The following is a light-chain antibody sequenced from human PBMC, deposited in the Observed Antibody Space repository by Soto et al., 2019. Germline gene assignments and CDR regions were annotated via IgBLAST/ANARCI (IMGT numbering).Light chain of an antibody. CDR3: QQYGASPWT. Sequence: EIVLTQSPGTLSLSPGERATLSCRASQTVTSSFLAWYQRKPGQAPRLLIYGASDRATGIPDRFSGSGSGTEFTLTISRLEPEDFAVYYCQQYGASPWTFGQGTKVDI. CDR1: QTVTSSF. V-gene: IGKV3-20*01. J-gene: IGKJ1*01. CDR2: GAS.